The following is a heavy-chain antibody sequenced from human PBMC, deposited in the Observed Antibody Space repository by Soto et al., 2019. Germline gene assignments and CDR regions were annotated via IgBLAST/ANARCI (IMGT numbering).Heavy chain of an antibody. CDR2: IYYSGST. J-gene: IGHJ4*02. CDR3: ARALDY. V-gene: IGHV4-31*03. Sequence: SDTLSLTCTVSCGSISSCGYYWSWIRQHPGKGLEWIGYIYYSGSTYYNPSLKSRITIAVDTSKNQFSLKLSSVTDADTAVYYCARALDYWGQGTLVTVSS. CDR1: CGSISSCGYY.